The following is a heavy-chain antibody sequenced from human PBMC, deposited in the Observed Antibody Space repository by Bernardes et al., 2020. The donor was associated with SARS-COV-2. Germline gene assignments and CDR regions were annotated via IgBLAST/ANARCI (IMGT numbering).Heavy chain of an antibody. Sequence: GGSLRLSCAASGFTFNAYDRNWVRQAPGKGLEWVSAVSGSGSSTYYTDSVKGRFTIIKNNSRNMLYLQMNSLRAEDTAVYYCAKDGEGQWLRGYFDFWGRRTLVTVSS. D-gene: IGHD6-19*01. V-gene: IGHV3-23*01. CDR1: GFTFNAYD. J-gene: IGHJ4*02. CDR3: AKDGEGQWLRGYFDF. CDR2: VSGSGSST.